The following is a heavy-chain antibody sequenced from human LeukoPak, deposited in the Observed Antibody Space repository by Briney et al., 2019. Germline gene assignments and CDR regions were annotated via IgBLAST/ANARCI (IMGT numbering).Heavy chain of an antibody. J-gene: IGHJ4*02. V-gene: IGHV3-30*18. D-gene: IGHD3-10*01. Sequence: GALRLSCAASGFTFSSYGMHWVRQAPGKGLEWVAVISYDGSNKYYADSVKGRLTISRDNSKNTLYLQMNSLRAEDTAVYYCAKGGGNYYGSGSYLRGWVDYWGQGTLVTVSS. CDR3: AKGGGNYYGSGSYLRGWVDY. CDR2: ISYDGSNK. CDR1: GFTFSSYG.